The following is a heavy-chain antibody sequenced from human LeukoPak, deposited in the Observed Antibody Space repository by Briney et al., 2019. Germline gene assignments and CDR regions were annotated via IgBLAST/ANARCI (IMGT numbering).Heavy chain of an antibody. CDR3: ARRYCSSTSCHGFEYYFDY. J-gene: IGHJ4*02. Sequence: GGSLRLSCAASGFTFSDYYMSWIRQAPGKGLEWVSYISSSGSTIYYADSVKGRFTISRDNAKNSLYLQMNSLRAEDTAVYYCARRYCSSTSCHGFEYYFDYWGQGTLVTVSS. CDR2: ISSSGSTI. CDR1: GFTFSDYY. V-gene: IGHV3-11*04. D-gene: IGHD2-2*01.